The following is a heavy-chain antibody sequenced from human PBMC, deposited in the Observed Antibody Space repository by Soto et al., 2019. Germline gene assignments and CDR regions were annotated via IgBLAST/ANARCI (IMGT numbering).Heavy chain of an antibody. CDR2: IRSKGNNYAT. CDR1: GFPFSNAW. CDR3: AKEFTNYLYYYYYGMDA. V-gene: IGHV3-73*01. Sequence: GGSLRLSCAGSGFPFSNAWINWVRHVPGKGLEWVGRIRSKGNNYATVYGASLKGRFTISRDDAKNTVYLQMNSLRAEDTAVYSCAKEFTNYLYYYYYGMDAWGQGTTVTVSS. D-gene: IGHD4-4*01. J-gene: IGHJ6*02.